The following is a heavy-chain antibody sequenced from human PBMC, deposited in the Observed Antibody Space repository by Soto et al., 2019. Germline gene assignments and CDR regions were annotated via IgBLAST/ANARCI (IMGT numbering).Heavy chain of an antibody. J-gene: IGHJ3*02. CDR2: ISGSGGRT. D-gene: IGHD4-17*01. Sequence: EVQLLESGGGLVQPGGSLRLSCAASGFTFSSYAMSWVRQAPGKGLEWVSGISGSGGRTYYANSVKGRFTISRHNSKNTLYVQTDSLTADDTAVYDCATGICPSDDYGDDNAFDIWAQRTMVTVSS. CDR1: GFTFSSYA. CDR3: ATGICPSDDYGDDNAFDI. V-gene: IGHV3-23*01.